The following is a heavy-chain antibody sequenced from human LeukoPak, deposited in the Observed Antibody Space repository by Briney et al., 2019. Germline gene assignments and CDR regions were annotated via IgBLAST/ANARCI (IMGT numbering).Heavy chain of an antibody. CDR3: ARSNYGSGNYFNWFDP. CDR2: IYNTGST. V-gene: IGHV4-59*01. Sequence: SETLSLTCTVSGDSISRYYWNWIRQAPGKGLEWIGYIYNTGSTNYNPSLKSRVTISIDTSKNQFSLKLWPVTAADTAVYYCARSNYGSGNYFNWFDPWGQGALVTVSS. D-gene: IGHD3-10*01. J-gene: IGHJ5*02. CDR1: GDSISRYY.